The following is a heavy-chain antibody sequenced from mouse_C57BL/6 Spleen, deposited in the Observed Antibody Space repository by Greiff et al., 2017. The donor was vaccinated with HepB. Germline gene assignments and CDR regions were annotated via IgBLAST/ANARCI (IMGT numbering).Heavy chain of an antibody. CDR3: ESSERNYWYFDV. CDR1: GYTFTNYW. D-gene: IGHD6-1*01. CDR2: IDPDGGYT. V-gene: IGHV1-63*01. Sequence: VQLQQSGAELVRPGTSVKLSCTASGYTFTNYWIGWAKQRPGHGLEWIGDIDPDGGYTNYNETFKGKATLTTDKSSNTAYMQFINLTSEDSAIYYCESSERNYWYFDVWGTGTTVTVSS. J-gene: IGHJ1*03.